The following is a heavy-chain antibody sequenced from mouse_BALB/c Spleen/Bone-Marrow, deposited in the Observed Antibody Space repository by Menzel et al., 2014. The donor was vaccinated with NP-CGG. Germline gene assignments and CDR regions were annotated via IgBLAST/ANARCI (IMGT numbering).Heavy chain of an antibody. Sequence: EVQVVESGPSLVKPSQTLSLTCSVTGDSITSGYWNWIRKFPGNKLEYMGYISYSGSTYYNPSLKSRISTTRDTSKNQYYLQLNSVTTEDTATYYCARSRDYYGNSLDYWGQGTTLTVSS. CDR1: GDSITSGY. CDR2: ISYSGST. J-gene: IGHJ2*01. CDR3: ARSRDYYGNSLDY. D-gene: IGHD2-1*01. V-gene: IGHV3-8*02.